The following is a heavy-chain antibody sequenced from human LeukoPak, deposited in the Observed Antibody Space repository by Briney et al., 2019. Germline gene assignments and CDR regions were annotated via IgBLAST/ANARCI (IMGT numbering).Heavy chain of an antibody. CDR2: IYYSGST. CDR3: ARYYYGSGSYYDY. Sequence: SETLSLTCTVSGGSISSSSYYWGWIRQPPGKGLEWIGYIYYSGSTNYNPSLKSRVTISVDTSKNQFSLKLSSVTAADTAVYYCARYYYGSGSYYDYWGQGTLVTVSS. V-gene: IGHV4-61*05. CDR1: GGSISSSSYY. J-gene: IGHJ4*02. D-gene: IGHD3-10*01.